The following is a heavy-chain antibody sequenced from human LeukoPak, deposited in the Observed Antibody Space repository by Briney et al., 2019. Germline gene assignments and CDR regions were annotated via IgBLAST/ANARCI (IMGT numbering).Heavy chain of an antibody. V-gene: IGHV3-33*01. CDR2: IWYDGSNK. J-gene: IGHJ4*02. D-gene: IGHD3-16*01. CDR3: ARGGSFDY. Sequence: GGSLRLSYAASGFTFSSYGMHWVRQAPGKGLEWVAFIWYDGSNKYYADSVKGRFTISRDNSKNTLYLQMNSLRAEDTAVYYCARGGSFDYWGQGTLVTVSS. CDR1: GFTFSSYG.